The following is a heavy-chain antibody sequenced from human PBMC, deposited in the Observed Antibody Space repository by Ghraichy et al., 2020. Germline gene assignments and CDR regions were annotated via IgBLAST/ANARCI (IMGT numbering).Heavy chain of an antibody. Sequence: SETLSLTCAVYGGSFSGYYWSWIRQPPGKGLEWIGEINHSGSTNYNPSLKSRVTISVDTSKNQFSLKLSSVTAADTAVYYCARDLVVPAATTHDNWFDPWGQGTLVTVSS. CDR2: INHSGST. J-gene: IGHJ5*02. V-gene: IGHV4-34*01. CDR1: GGSFSGYY. D-gene: IGHD2-2*01. CDR3: ARDLVVPAATTHDNWFDP.